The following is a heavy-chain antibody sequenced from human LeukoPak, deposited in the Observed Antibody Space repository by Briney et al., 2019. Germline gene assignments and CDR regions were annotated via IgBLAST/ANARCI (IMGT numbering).Heavy chain of an antibody. J-gene: IGHJ4*02. V-gene: IGHV5-51*01. CDR3: ATFSGSYYYFDY. Sequence: GESLKISCKGSGYSFTSYWIGWVRQTPGEGLEWMGIIYPGDSDTRYNPSFKVQVTMSVDKAISTAYLQWSSLKASDTAIYYCATFSGSYYYFDYWGQGTMVTVSS. CDR2: IYPGDSDT. CDR1: GYSFTSYW. D-gene: IGHD1-26*01.